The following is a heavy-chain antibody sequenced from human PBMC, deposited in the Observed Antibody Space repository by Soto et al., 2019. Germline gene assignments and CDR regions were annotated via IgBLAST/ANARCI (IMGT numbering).Heavy chain of an antibody. Sequence: EVQLLESGGGWVQPGGSLRLSCAASGFTFSSYAMSWVRQAPGKGLEWVSDISDSGGNTNYADSVKGRFTISRDNSRDTLYLQMNSLRAEDTAVYYCAREDRYCSGGTCYLSAQYFHHWGQGTLVTVSS. CDR3: AREDRYCSGGTCYLSAQYFHH. CDR2: ISDSGGNT. D-gene: IGHD2-15*01. CDR1: GFTFSSYA. V-gene: IGHV3-23*01. J-gene: IGHJ1*01.